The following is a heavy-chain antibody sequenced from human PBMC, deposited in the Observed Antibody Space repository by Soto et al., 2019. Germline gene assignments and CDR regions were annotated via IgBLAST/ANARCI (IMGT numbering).Heavy chain of an antibody. V-gene: IGHV1-18*01. CDR1: GYTFTSYG. CDR2: ISAYNGNT. CDR3: ARVVGALGHWFDP. D-gene: IGHD1-26*01. J-gene: IGHJ5*02. Sequence: QVQLVQSGAEVKKPGASVKVSCKASGYTFTSYGISWVRQAPGQGLEWMGRISAYNGNTNYAQKLQGRVTMTTDTSTSTADMELTRLRSDDTAAYYCARVVGALGHWFDPWGQGTLVTVSS.